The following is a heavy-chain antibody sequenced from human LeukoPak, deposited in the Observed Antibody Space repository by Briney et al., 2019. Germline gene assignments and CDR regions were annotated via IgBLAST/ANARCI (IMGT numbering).Heavy chain of an antibody. J-gene: IGHJ4*02. CDR3: ARTPLYSSSFFDY. CDR2: INHSGST. D-gene: IGHD6-13*01. CDR1: GGSFSGYY. Sequence: ASETLSLTCAVYGGSFSGYYWSWIRQPPGKGPEWIGEINHSGSTNYNPSLKSRVTISVDTSKNQFSLKLSSVTAADTAVYYCARTPLYSSSFFDYWGQGTLVTVSS. V-gene: IGHV4-34*01.